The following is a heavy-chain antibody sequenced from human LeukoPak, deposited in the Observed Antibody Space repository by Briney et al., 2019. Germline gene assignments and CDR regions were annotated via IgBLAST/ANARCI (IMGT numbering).Heavy chain of an antibody. CDR3: AKGIAAAGPTWFDP. J-gene: IGHJ5*02. CDR2: ISWDGGST. CDR1: GFTFDDYA. Sequence: GGSLRLSCAASGFTFDDYAMHWVRQAPGQGLEWVSLISWDGGSTYYADSVKGRFTISRDNSKNSLHLQMNSLRAEDTALYYCAKGIAAAGPTWFDPWGQGTLVTVSS. V-gene: IGHV3-43D*03. D-gene: IGHD6-13*01.